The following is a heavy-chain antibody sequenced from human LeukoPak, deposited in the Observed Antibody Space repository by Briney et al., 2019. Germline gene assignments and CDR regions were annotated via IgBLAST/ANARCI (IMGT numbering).Heavy chain of an antibody. CDR3: ATRRYSYGYYFDY. CDR1: GGTFSSYA. CDR2: IIPILGIA. Sequence: ASVKVSCKASGGTFSSYAISWVRQAPGQGLEWMGRIIPILGIANYAQKFQGRVTITADKSTSTAYMELSSLRSEDAAVYYCATRRYSYGYYFDYWGQGTLVTVSS. J-gene: IGHJ4*02. D-gene: IGHD5-18*01. V-gene: IGHV1-69*04.